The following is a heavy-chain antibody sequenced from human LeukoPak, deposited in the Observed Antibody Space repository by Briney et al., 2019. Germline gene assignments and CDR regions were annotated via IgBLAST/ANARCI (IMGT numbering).Heavy chain of an antibody. CDR2: VTDTGGNT. J-gene: IGHJ4*02. V-gene: IGHV3-23*01. Sequence: GGSLRLSCAASGFTFSSYDMTWVRQAPVKGLEWLSVVTDTGGNTYHADSVEGRFTISRDNSKNTVYLEMNSLRVEDTAVYYCAKGTVRSCSGPSCYPLDSWGQGTLVTVSS. D-gene: IGHD2-15*01. CDR3: AKGTVRSCSGPSCYPLDS. CDR1: GFTFSSYD.